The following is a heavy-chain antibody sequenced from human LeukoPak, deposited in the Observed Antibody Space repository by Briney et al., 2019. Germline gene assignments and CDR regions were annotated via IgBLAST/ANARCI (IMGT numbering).Heavy chain of an antibody. D-gene: IGHD6-19*01. Sequence: TGGSLRLSCAASGFTFSSYDMHWVRQATGKGLEWVSAIGTAGDTYYPGSVKGRFTISRENAKNSLYLQMNSLRAGDTAVYYCASSISSGWYRAWGQGTLVTVSS. CDR3: ASSISSGWYRA. J-gene: IGHJ4*02. CDR1: GFTFSSYD. V-gene: IGHV3-13*04. CDR2: IGTAGDT.